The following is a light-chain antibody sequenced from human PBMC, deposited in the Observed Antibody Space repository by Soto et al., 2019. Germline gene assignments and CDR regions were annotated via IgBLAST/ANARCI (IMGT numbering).Light chain of an antibody. CDR2: GAS. CDR3: QQCGSSPET. CDR1: RSVSSSY. J-gene: IGKJ1*01. V-gene: IGKV3-20*01. Sequence: EIVLTQSPGTLSLSPGERATLSCRASRSVSSSYLAWYQQKPGQAPRLLIYGASSRATGIPDRFSGSGSGTDFTLTISRLEPEDFAVYYCQQCGSSPETFGQGTKVEI.